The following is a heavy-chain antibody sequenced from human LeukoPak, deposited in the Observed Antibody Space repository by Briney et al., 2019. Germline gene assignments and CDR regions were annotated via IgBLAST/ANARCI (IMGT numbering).Heavy chain of an antibody. CDR2: IIPIFGTA. V-gene: IGHV1-69*13. Sequence: ASVKVSCTASGGTFSSCAISWVRQAPGQGLEWMGGIIPIFGTANYAQKFQGRVTITADESTSTAYMELSSLRSEDTAVYYCARALPGYSGYDPLDYWGQGTLATVSS. J-gene: IGHJ4*02. D-gene: IGHD5-12*01. CDR1: GGTFSSCA. CDR3: ARALPGYSGYDPLDY.